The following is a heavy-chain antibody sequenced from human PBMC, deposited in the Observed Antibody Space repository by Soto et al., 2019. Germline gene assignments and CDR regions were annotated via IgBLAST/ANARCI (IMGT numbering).Heavy chain of an antibody. CDR1: GFTFSSYW. J-gene: IGHJ5*02. D-gene: IGHD1-26*01. CDR2: ISHDGSNK. Sequence: PGGSLRLSCAASGFTFSSYWMSWVRQAPGKGLEWVAVISHDGSNKYYADSVKGRFTISRDNSKNTLYLQMNSLRAEDTAVYYCAKDRPVKARSGSLSSWGQGTLVTVSS. CDR3: AKDRPVKARSGSLSS. V-gene: IGHV3-30*18.